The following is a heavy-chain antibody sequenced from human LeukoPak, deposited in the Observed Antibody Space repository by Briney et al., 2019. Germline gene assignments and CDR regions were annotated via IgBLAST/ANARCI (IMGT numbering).Heavy chain of an antibody. CDR2: INPTSGDT. CDR1: GYIFTGYY. CDR3: VRPGGVVLPAGAFFI. Sequence: ASVKVSCKASGYIFTGYYMHWVRQAPGQGLEWMGWINPTSGDTNYAQKFQGRVTMTRDTSNSTAYMELTRLRSDDRAVYYGVRPGGVVLPAGAFFIWGQGTMVTVFS. J-gene: IGHJ3*02. V-gene: IGHV1-2*02. D-gene: IGHD2-2*01.